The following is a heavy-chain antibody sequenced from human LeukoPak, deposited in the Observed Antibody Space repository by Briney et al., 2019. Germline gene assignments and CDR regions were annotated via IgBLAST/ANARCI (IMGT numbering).Heavy chain of an antibody. CDR2: INPSGGST. J-gene: IGHJ4*02. D-gene: IGHD3-22*01. CDR3: ASLTYYYDSSGQSPFDY. V-gene: IGHV1-46*03. CDR1: GYTFTSYY. Sequence: ASVKVSCKASGYTFTSYYMHWVRRAPGQGLEWMGIINPSGGSTSYAQKFQGRVTMTGDTSTSTVYMELSSLRSEDTAVYYCASLTYYYDSSGQSPFDYWGQGTLVTVSS.